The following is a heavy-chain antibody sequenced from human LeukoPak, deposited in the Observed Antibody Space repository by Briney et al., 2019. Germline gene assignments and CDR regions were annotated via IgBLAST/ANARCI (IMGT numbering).Heavy chain of an antibody. V-gene: IGHV3-23*01. J-gene: IGHJ4*02. CDR3: AKVGYSYGYSTH. CDR1: GFTFSSYA. Sequence: PGGSLRLSCAASGFTFSSYAMSWVRQAPGKGLEWVSAISGGGGSTYYADSVKGRFTISRDNSKNTLYLQMNSLRAEDTAVYYCAKVGYSYGYSTHWGQGTLVTVSS. D-gene: IGHD5-18*01. CDR2: ISGGGGST.